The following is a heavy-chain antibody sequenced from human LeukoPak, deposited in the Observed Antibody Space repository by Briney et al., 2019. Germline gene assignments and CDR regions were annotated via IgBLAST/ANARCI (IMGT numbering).Heavy chain of an antibody. Sequence: ASVKVSCKASGYTFTGYYMHWVRQAPGQGLEWMGGIIPIFGTANYAQKFQGRVTITADESTSAAYKELSSLRSEDTAVYYCARDYYGSGSYYLGYWGQGTLVTVSS. V-gene: IGHV1-69*13. CDR1: GYTFTGYY. CDR2: IIPIFGTA. D-gene: IGHD3-10*01. J-gene: IGHJ4*02. CDR3: ARDYYGSGSYYLGY.